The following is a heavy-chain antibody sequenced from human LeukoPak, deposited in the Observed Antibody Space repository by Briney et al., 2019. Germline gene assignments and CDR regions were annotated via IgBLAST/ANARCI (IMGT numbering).Heavy chain of an antibody. CDR1: GESLSSYY. J-gene: IGHJ6*03. D-gene: IGHD6-13*01. CDR2: IYYSGST. V-gene: IGHV4-59*01. CDR3: ARDKGSSWYSSHYYYYMDV. Sequence: SETLSLTCAVYGESLSSYYWSWIRQPPGKGLEWIGYIYYSGSTNYNPSLKSRVTISVDTSKNQFSLKLSSVTAADTAVYYCARDKGSSWYSSHYYYYMDVWGKGTTVTVSS.